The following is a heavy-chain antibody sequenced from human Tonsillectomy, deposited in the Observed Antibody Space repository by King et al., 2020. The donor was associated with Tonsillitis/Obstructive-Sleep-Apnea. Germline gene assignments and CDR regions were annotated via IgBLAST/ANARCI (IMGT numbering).Heavy chain of an antibody. J-gene: IGHJ4*02. D-gene: IGHD3/OR15-3a*01. CDR1: GYRFANYW. Sequence: LQLVQSGAEMKKAGESLKISCKGSGYRFANYWIVWVRQKPGKGLEWMGVIRPRDSDSKYRPSFHGQVTGSADKSISTAYLQWSSLKVSDSATYYCARLSNVDFWALTFDYWGQGTQVTVSS. CDR3: ARLSNVDFWALTFDY. V-gene: IGHV5-51*01. CDR2: IRPRDSDS.